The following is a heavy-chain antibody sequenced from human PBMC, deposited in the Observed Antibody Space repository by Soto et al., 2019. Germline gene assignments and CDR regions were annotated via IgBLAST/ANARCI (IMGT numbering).Heavy chain of an antibody. D-gene: IGHD3-10*01. CDR1: GFTFSSYA. CDR3: AKDGVLQWFGESINWFDP. CDR2: ISGSGGST. Sequence: PGGSLRLSCAASGFTFSSYAMSWVRQAPGKGLEWVSAISGSGGSTYYADSVEGRFTISRDNSKNTLYLQMNSLRAEDTAVYYCAKDGVLQWFGESINWFDPWGQGTLVTVSS. J-gene: IGHJ5*02. V-gene: IGHV3-23*01.